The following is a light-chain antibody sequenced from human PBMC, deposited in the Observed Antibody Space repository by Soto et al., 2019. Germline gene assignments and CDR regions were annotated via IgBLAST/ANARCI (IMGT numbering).Light chain of an antibody. CDR1: SSDVGGYNY. Sequence: QSVLTQPPSASGSPGQSVTISCTGTSSDVGGYNYVSWYQQHPGRAPKLMIYEVFKRPSGVPDRFSGSKSGNTASLTVSGLQAEDEADYYCSSYAGSNNLLFGGGTKVTVL. CDR2: EVF. CDR3: SSYAGSNNLL. J-gene: IGLJ2*01. V-gene: IGLV2-8*01.